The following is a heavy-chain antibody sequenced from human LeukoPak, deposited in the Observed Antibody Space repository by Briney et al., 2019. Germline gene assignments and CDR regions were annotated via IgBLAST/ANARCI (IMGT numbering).Heavy chain of an antibody. J-gene: IGHJ4*02. CDR2: IYGSSRT. V-gene: IGHV3-66*01. CDR3: ARIGYSSSPRDY. CDR1: GFIVSSNY. D-gene: IGHD6-13*01. Sequence: AGGSLRLSCAGSGFIVSSNYMSWVRQAAGKGLEWVSVIYGSSRTYYADSVKGRFTISRDNSKNTVYLQMNSLRAEDTAVYYCARIGYSSSPRDYWGQGTLVTVSS.